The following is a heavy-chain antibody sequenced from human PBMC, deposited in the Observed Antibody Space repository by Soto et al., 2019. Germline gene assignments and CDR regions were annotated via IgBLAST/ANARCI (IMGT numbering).Heavy chain of an antibody. D-gene: IGHD3-22*01. Sequence: HPGGSLRLSCAASGFTFSSYAMSWVRQAPGKGLEWVSAISGSGGSTYYADSVKGRFTISRDNSKNTLYLQMNSLRAEDTAVYYCAKDLNYYDSSGYYWQFDYWGQGTLVTVSS. CDR1: GFTFSSYA. CDR3: AKDLNYYDSSGYYWQFDY. CDR2: ISGSGGST. J-gene: IGHJ4*02. V-gene: IGHV3-23*01.